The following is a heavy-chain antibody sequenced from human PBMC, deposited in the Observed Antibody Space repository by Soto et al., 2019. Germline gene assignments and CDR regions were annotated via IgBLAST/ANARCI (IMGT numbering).Heavy chain of an antibody. CDR3: VRGGGHFYS. J-gene: IGHJ4*02. Sequence: EVQLVEAGGDLVQPGGSLRLSCAASGFTFSSYWMSWVRQAPGKGLEWVASIKQDGTEKYYVDSVEGRFSISRDNPKNSLYLQMNGLRAEDTAVYYCVRGGGHFYSRGQGALVTVSS. CDR1: GFTFSSYW. V-gene: IGHV3-7*01. CDR2: IKQDGTEK. D-gene: IGHD2-15*01.